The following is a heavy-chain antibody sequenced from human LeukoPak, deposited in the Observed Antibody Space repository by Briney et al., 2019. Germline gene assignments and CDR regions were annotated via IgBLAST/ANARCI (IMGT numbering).Heavy chain of an antibody. CDR2: ISSSSSYI. CDR3: ARGGYYYDSCGYFYY. J-gene: IGHJ4*02. D-gene: IGHD3-22*01. V-gene: IGHV3-21*01. Sequence: GGSLRLSCAASGFTFSSYSMNWVRQAPGKGLEWVSSISSSSSYIYYADSVKGRFTISRDNAKNSLYLQMNSLRAEDTAVYYCARGGYYYDSCGYFYYWGQGTLVTVSS. CDR1: GFTFSSYS.